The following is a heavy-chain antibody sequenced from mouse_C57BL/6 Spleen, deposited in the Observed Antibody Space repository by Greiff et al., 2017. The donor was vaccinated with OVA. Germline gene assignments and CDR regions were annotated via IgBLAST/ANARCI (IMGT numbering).Heavy chain of an antibody. D-gene: IGHD1-1*01. CDR1: GYTFTSYW. V-gene: IGHV1-52*01. J-gene: IGHJ2*01. Sequence: QVQLQQPGAELVRPGSSVKLSCKASGYTFTSYWMHWVKQRPIQGLEWIGNIDPSDSETHYNQKFKDKATLTVDKSSSTDYMQLSSLTSEDSAVYYCARGGITTVVSDYFDYWGQGTTLTVSS. CDR2: IDPSDSET. CDR3: ARGGITTVVSDYFDY.